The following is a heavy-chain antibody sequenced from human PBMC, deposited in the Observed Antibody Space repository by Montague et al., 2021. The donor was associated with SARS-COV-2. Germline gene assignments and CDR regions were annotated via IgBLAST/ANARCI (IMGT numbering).Heavy chain of an antibody. V-gene: IGHV4-31*03. J-gene: IGHJ6*02. D-gene: IGHD3-10*01. CDR1: GASISSGGFY. Sequence: TLSLTCTVSGASISSGGFYWSWLRQHPRKGLEWIGFIYYSGTTYHNPSLKSRLTISIDTSKNQFSLKLSSVTAADTAVYYCGLGRGFAVGNHYYYSYDLDVWGQGTTVTVSS. CDR3: GLGRGFAVGNHYYYSYDLDV. CDR2: IYYSGTT.